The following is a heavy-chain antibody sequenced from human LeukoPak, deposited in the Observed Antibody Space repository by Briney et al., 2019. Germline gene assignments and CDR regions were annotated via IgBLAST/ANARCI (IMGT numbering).Heavy chain of an antibody. CDR1: GYTFTSYA. Sequence: ASVKVSCKASGYTFTSYAMNWVRQAPGQGLEWMGWISAYNGNTNYAQKLQGRVTMTTDTSTSTAYMELRSLRSDDTAVYYCARVLVSPAPYYYDSSGLALGYYYYMDVWGKGTTVTISS. CDR2: ISAYNGNT. J-gene: IGHJ6*03. CDR3: ARVLVSPAPYYYDSSGLALGYYYYMDV. D-gene: IGHD3-22*01. V-gene: IGHV1-18*01.